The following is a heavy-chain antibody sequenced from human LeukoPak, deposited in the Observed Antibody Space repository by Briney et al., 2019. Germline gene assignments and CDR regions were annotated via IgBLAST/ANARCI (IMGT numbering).Heavy chain of an antibody. CDR2: IRSKAYGGTT. J-gene: IGHJ6*03. V-gene: IGHV3-49*04. CDR3: TRGASSSWFSYYYYYMDV. Sequence: GGSLRLSCAASGFTFTTYWMSWVRQAPGKGLEWVGFIRSKAYGGTTEYAASVKGRFTISRDGSKSIAYLQMNSLKTEDTAVYYCTRGASSSWFSYYYYYMDVWGKGTTVTVSS. D-gene: IGHD6-13*01. CDR1: GFTFTTYW.